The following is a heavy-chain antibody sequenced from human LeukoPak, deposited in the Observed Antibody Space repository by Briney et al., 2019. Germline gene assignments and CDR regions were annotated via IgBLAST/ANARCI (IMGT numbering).Heavy chain of an antibody. J-gene: IGHJ4*02. D-gene: IGHD6-13*01. Sequence: SETLSLTCTVSGGSISSSSYYWGWIRQPPGKGLEWIGSIYYSGSTYYNPSLKSRVTISVDTSKNQFSLKLSSVTAADTAVYYCAITDLAALGYWGQGTLVTVSS. CDR2: IYYSGST. V-gene: IGHV4-39*01. CDR1: GGSISSSSYY. CDR3: AITDLAALGY.